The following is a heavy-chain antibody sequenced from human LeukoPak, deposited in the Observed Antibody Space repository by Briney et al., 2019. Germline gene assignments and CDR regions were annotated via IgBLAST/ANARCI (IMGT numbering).Heavy chain of an antibody. D-gene: IGHD1-1*01. V-gene: IGHV1-24*01. J-gene: IGHJ5*02. Sequence: ASVKVSCKVSGYTLSELSMLWVRPAPGKGLEWMGGFDPEDGETIYAHKFQGRVTMTEDTSTDTAYMELSSLRSEDTAVYYCATSAYKWNYGWFDPWGQGTLVTVSS. CDR1: GYTLSELS. CDR3: ATSAYKWNYGWFDP. CDR2: FDPEDGET.